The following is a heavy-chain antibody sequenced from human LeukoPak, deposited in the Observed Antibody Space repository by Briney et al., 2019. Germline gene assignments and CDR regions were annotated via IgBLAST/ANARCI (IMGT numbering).Heavy chain of an antibody. J-gene: IGHJ5*02. CDR1: GGSISNYY. Sequence: KPSETLSLTCTVSGGSISNYYWNWIRQPPGKGLDWIGYIYYSGSTKYNPSLKSRVTISVDTSKNQFSLRLSSVTAADTAVYYCARGGFLDPFDPWGQGTLVTVSS. CDR3: ARGGFLDPFDP. V-gene: IGHV4-59*01. CDR2: IYYSGST. D-gene: IGHD1-1*01.